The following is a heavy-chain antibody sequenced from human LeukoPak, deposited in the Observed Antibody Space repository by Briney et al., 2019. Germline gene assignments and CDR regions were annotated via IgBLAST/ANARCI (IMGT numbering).Heavy chain of an antibody. D-gene: IGHD1-26*01. CDR1: GFTFSDYY. Sequence: GGSLRLSCAATGFTFSDYYMSWIRQAPGKGLEWVSYISSSGSTIYYADPVKGRFTISRDNAKNSLYLQMNSLRAEDTAVYYCARVSRYSGSYYYYYYYMDVWGKGTTVTISS. J-gene: IGHJ6*03. CDR3: ARVSRYSGSYYYYYYYMDV. V-gene: IGHV3-11*04. CDR2: ISSSGSTI.